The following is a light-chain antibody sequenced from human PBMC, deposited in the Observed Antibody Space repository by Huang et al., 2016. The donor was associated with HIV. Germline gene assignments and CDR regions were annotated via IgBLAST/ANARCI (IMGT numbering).Light chain of an antibody. CDR3: QQYYSTPYT. Sequence: DIVMTQSPDSLAVSLGERVTINCTYSQGLLYKYNNKNSLAWFQQKPGQTPDLLLYWASTRVSGGPYRFSGSGSGTDFTLTISSLQAEDVALYHCQQYYSTPYTFGQGTTLEIK. CDR2: WAS. CDR1: QGLLYKYNNKNS. J-gene: IGKJ2*01. V-gene: IGKV4-1*01.